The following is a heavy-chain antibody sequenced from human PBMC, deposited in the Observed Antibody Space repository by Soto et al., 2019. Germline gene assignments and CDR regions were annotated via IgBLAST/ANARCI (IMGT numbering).Heavy chain of an antibody. Sequence: QVQLVQSGAEVKKPGSSVKVSCKASGGTFSSYTISWVRQAPGQGLEWMGRIIPILGIANYAQKFQGRVTITADKSTSTAYMELSSLRSEDTAVYYCASGLWFGEFIYGMDVWGQGTTVTVSS. CDR3: ASGLWFGEFIYGMDV. V-gene: IGHV1-69*02. CDR2: IIPILGIA. D-gene: IGHD3-10*01. CDR1: GGTFSSYT. J-gene: IGHJ6*02.